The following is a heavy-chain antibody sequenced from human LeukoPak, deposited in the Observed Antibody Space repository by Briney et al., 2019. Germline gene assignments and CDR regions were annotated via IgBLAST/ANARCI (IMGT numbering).Heavy chain of an antibody. CDR2: IYHSGST. CDR3: ARDAKLNKILYHGGSYMDV. D-gene: IGHD2-8*01. V-gene: IGHV4-38-2*02. J-gene: IGHJ6*03. CDR1: GYSISSGYY. Sequence: PSETLSLTCTVSGYSISSGYYWGWIRQPPGKGLEWIGSIYHSGSTYYNPSLKSRVTISVDTSKNQFSLKLSSVTAADTAVYYYARDAKLNKILYHGGSYMDVWGKGTTVTVSS.